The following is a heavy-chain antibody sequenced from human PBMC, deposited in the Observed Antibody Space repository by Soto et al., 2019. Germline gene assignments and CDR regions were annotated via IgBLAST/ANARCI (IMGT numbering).Heavy chain of an antibody. CDR2: IYSGETT. D-gene: IGHD2-21*02. Sequence: GGSLRLSCAASGFNVNSDYMNWVRQTPGKGLEWVASIYSGETTYYADSVRGRFTVSSDKSKNTLYFQLSSLRIEDTAVYYCTRDGRGLGRLSLFEYWGQGVLVTVSS. CDR1: GFNVNSDY. V-gene: IGHV3-53*01. J-gene: IGHJ4*02. CDR3: TRDGRGLGRLSLFEY.